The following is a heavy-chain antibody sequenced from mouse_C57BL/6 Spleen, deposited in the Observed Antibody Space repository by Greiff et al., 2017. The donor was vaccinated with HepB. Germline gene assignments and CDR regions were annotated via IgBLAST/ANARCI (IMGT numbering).Heavy chain of an antibody. V-gene: IGHV1-47*01. CDR1: GYTFTTYP. Sequence: VKLVESGAELVKPGASVKMSCKASGYTFTTYPIEWMKQNHGKSLEWIGNFHPYNDDTKYNEKFKGKATLTVEKSSSTVYLELSRLTSADSAVYYCARRYSNYIYYFDYWGQGTTLTVSS. D-gene: IGHD2-5*01. CDR2: FHPYNDDT. CDR3: ARRYSNYIYYFDY. J-gene: IGHJ2*01.